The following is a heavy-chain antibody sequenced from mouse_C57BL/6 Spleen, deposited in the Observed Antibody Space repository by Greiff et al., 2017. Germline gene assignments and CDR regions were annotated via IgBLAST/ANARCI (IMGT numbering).Heavy chain of an antibody. D-gene: IGHD1-1*01. J-gene: IGHJ1*03. CDR1: GYTFTDYE. CDR3: TKYYYVSRYFDV. CDR2: IDPETGGT. V-gene: IGHV1-15*01. Sequence: QVQLQQSGAELVRPGASVTLSCKASGYTFTDYEMHWVKQTPVHGLEWIGAIDPETGGTAYNQKFKGKAILTADKSSSTAYMELRSLTSEDSAVYYCTKYYYVSRYFDVWGTGPTVTVSS.